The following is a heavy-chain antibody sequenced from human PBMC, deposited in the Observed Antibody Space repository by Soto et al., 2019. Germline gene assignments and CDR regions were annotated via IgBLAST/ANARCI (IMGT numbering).Heavy chain of an antibody. J-gene: IGHJ6*02. D-gene: IGHD3-3*01. CDR3: ARGAGFWSGYDYYGMDV. CDR1: GGTFSSYA. Sequence: SVKVSCKASGGTFSSYAISWVRQAPGQGLEWMGGIIPIFGTANYAQKFQGRVTITADKSTSTAYVELSSLRSEDTAVYYCARGAGFWSGYDYYGMDVWGQGTTVTVSS. V-gene: IGHV1-69*06. CDR2: IIPIFGTA.